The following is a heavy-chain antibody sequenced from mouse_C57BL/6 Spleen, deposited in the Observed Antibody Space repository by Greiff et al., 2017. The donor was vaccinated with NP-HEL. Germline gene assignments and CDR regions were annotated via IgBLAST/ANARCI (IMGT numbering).Heavy chain of an antibody. J-gene: IGHJ1*03. Sequence: QVQLQQSGPGLVQPSQSLSITCTVSGFSLTSYGVHWVRQSPGKGLEWLGVIWRGGSTDYNAAFMSRLSITKDNSKSQVFFKMNSLQADDTAIYYCATNYYGSSYEGYFDVWGTGTTVTVSS. CDR1: GFSLTSYG. V-gene: IGHV2-5*01. D-gene: IGHD1-1*01. CDR3: ATNYYGSSYEGYFDV. CDR2: IWRGGST.